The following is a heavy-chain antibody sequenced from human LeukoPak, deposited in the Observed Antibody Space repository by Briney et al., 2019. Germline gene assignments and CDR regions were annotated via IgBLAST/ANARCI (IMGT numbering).Heavy chain of an antibody. Sequence: SETLSLTCTVSGGSISSYYWSWIRQPAGKGLEWIGYIYYSGSTNYNPSLQSRVTISVDTSKNQFSLKLSSVTTADTAVYYCAGERFTVVAGNYYFYGLDVWGQGTTVTVSS. CDR3: AGERFTVVAGNYYFYGLDV. CDR1: GGSISSYY. V-gene: IGHV4-59*01. J-gene: IGHJ6*02. D-gene: IGHD6-19*01. CDR2: IYYSGST.